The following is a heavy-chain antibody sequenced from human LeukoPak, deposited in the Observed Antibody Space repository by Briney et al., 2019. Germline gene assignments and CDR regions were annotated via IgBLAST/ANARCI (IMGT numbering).Heavy chain of an antibody. CDR2: ISSSSSYI. Sequence: GGSLRLSCAVSGFTFSSYSMNWVRQAPGKGLEWVSSISSSSSYIYYADSVKGRFTFSRDNAKNSLYLQMNSLRAEDTAVYYCARHRTASDYWGQGTLVTVSS. D-gene: IGHD3-16*02. CDR3: ARHRTASDY. V-gene: IGHV3-21*01. J-gene: IGHJ4*02. CDR1: GFTFSSYS.